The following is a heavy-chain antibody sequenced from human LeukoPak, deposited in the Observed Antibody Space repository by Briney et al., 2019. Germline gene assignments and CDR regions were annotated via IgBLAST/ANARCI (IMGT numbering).Heavy chain of an antibody. D-gene: IGHD3-10*01. CDR3: ARHSITMVRGVIIRTQPFDY. V-gene: IGHV5-51*01. CDR2: IYPGDSET. Sequence: GESLKISCKGSAYSFTSYWIGWVRQMPGKGLGWMGIIYPGDSETRYSPSFQGQVTISADKSISTAYLQWSSLKASDTAMYYCARHSITMVRGVIIRTQPFDYWGQGTLVTVSS. J-gene: IGHJ4*02. CDR1: AYSFTSYW.